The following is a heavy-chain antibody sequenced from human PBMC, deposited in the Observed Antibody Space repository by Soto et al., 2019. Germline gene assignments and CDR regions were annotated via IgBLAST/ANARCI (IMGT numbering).Heavy chain of an antibody. D-gene: IGHD3-22*01. CDR1: GFTFSSYA. CDR3: AKVRPDYYDSSGYYSQFDY. Sequence: GGSLRLSCAASGFTFSSYAMSWVRQAPGKGLEWVSAISGSGGSTYHADSVKGRFTISRDNSKNTLYLQMNSLRAEDTAVYYCAKVRPDYYDSSGYYSQFDYWGQGTLVTVSS. CDR2: ISGSGGST. V-gene: IGHV3-23*01. J-gene: IGHJ4*02.